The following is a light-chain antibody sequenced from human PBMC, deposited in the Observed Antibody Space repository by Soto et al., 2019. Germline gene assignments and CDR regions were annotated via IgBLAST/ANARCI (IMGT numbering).Light chain of an antibody. Sequence: QSALTQPASVSGSPGQSITISCTGTSSDVGGYNYVSWYQQHPGKAPKLMIYDVSNRPSGVSNRFSGSKSGNTASLTISGLQAVDEADYYCSSYTSSSTLVFGGGTKVTGL. CDR3: SSYTSSSTLV. CDR2: DVS. J-gene: IGLJ2*01. V-gene: IGLV2-14*01. CDR1: SSDVGGYNY.